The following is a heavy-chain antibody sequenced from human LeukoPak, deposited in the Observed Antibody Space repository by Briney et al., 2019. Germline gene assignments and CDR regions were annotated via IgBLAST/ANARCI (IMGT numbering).Heavy chain of an antibody. V-gene: IGHV3-23*01. Sequence: GGSLRLSCAASGFTFSSYAMSWVRQAPGKGLEWVSAISGSGGSTYYADSVKGRFTISRDNSKNTLYLQMNSLRAEDTAVYYCQTVTTLGYGMGVWGQGTTVTVSS. CDR1: GFTFSSYA. CDR2: ISGSGGST. CDR3: QTVTTLGYGMGV. D-gene: IGHD4-17*01. J-gene: IGHJ6*02.